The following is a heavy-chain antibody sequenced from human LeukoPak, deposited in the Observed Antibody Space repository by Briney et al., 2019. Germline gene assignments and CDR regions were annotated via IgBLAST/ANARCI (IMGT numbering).Heavy chain of an antibody. D-gene: IGHD1-1*01. Sequence: SVKVSCKASGGTFSSYAISWVRQAPGQGLEWMGRIIPILGIANYAQKFQGRVTITADKSTSTAYMELSSLRSEDTALYYCAKDRSGTTGTMGVFDYWGQGTLVTVSS. CDR2: IIPILGIA. CDR3: AKDRSGTTGTMGVFDY. J-gene: IGHJ4*02. V-gene: IGHV1-69*04. CDR1: GGTFSSYA.